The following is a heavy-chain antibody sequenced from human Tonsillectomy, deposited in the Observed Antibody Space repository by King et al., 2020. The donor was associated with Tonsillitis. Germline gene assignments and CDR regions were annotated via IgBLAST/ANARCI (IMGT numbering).Heavy chain of an antibody. J-gene: IGHJ6*02. V-gene: IGHV5-10-1*03. D-gene: IGHD3-16*01. Sequence: VQLVESGAEVKKPGESLRISCKGSGYIFTSYWISWVRQMPGKGLEWMGRIDPGDSYTNYSPSFQGHVTISTDTSISTAYLEWSSLKASDTATYYCARRDYDVFTDNYSGLAAWGQGTTVPVSS. CDR2: IDPGDSYT. CDR1: GYIFTSYW. CDR3: ARRDYDVFTDNYSGLAA.